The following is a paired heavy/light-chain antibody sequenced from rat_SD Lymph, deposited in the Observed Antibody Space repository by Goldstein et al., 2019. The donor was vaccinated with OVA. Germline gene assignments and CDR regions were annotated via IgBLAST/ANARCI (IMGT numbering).Heavy chain of an antibody. J-gene: IGHJ3*01. CDR3: AREGITPPWFAY. Sequence: EVQLVESGGGLVQPGRSLRLSCAASGFTFSDYYMAWVRQAPLKGLEWVATISTRGTTAYFPDSVRGRFTISRDNARGSLYLQMSSLRSEDTATYYCAREGITPPWFAYWGQGSLVTVSS. CDR2: ISTRGTTA. V-gene: IGHV5-25*01. CDR1: GFTFSDYY. D-gene: IGHD1-11*01.
Light chain of an antibody. CDR1: EGISNT. Sequence: DIQMTQSPASLSASLGETVSIECLTSEGISNTLAWYQQKPGKSPQLLIYGASGLRDGVPARFSGSGSGTQFSLKISGMQPEDEGIYYCQQGYKYPLTFGSGTKLEIK. J-gene: IGKJ5*01. V-gene: IGKV12S11*01. CDR2: GAS. CDR3: QQGYKYPLT.